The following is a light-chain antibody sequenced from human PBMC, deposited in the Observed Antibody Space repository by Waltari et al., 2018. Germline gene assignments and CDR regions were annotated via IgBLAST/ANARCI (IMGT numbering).Light chain of an antibody. Sequence: DIQMTQSPSSLSASVGDRVTITCRASQSISRYLNWYQQKPGRAPNLLIYAASSLQNGVPSMFSGSGSGTDFTLTISSLQTEDFATYYCQQSYSPLFTFGPGTKVDIK. CDR2: AAS. J-gene: IGKJ3*01. CDR1: QSISRY. V-gene: IGKV1-39*01. CDR3: QQSYSPLFT.